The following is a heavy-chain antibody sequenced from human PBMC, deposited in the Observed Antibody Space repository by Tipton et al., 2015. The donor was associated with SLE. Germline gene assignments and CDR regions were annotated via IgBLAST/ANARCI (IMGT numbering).Heavy chain of an antibody. Sequence: SLRLSCTASGFTFSSYTMNWVRQAPGKGLEWLSDISKSSGSIYFADSVKGRFTISRDNAKNSLYLQMNSLRAEDTAVYYCARDRYNWNYGAFDIWGQGTMVTVSS. CDR1: GFTFSSYT. CDR2: ISKSSGSI. J-gene: IGHJ3*02. D-gene: IGHD1-7*01. V-gene: IGHV3-48*01. CDR3: ARDRYNWNYGAFDI.